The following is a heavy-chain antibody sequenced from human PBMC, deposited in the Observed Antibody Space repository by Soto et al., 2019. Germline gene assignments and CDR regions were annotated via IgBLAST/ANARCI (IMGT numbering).Heavy chain of an antibody. Sequence: SSETLSLTCTVSGGSISSYYWSWIRQPAGKGLEWIGRIYTSGSTNYNPSLKSRVTMSVDTSKNQFSLKLSSVTAADTAVYYCARDRCSGGSCPAGYYGMDVWGQGTTVTVSS. J-gene: IGHJ6*02. V-gene: IGHV4-4*07. CDR1: GGSISSYY. CDR2: IYTSGST. CDR3: ARDRCSGGSCPAGYYGMDV. D-gene: IGHD2-15*01.